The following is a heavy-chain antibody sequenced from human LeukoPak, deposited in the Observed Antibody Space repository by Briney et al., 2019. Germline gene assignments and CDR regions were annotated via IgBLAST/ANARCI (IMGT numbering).Heavy chain of an antibody. J-gene: IGHJ4*02. CDR2: ISIDGSEK. D-gene: IGHD5-12*01. V-gene: IGHV3-30*18. CDR1: GFTFSSYT. CDR3: ANPQSRGYDYLDY. Sequence: GGSLRLSCAASGFTFSSYTMNWVRQAPGKGLEWVAVISIDGSEKYYADSVKGRFTISRDNSKNTLYLQLNSLRGDDTAIYYCANPQSRGYDYLDYWGLGTLVTVSS.